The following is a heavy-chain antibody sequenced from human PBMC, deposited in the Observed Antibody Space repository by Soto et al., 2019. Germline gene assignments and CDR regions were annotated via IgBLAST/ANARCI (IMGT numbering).Heavy chain of an antibody. CDR2: ISGSGSST. J-gene: IGHJ6*02. CDR1: GFTFRSYA. Sequence: GGSLRLSCAASGFTFRSYAMNWVRQAPGKGLEWVSVISGSGSSTYYADSVKGRFTISRDDSKNTAYLQMNSLKTEDTAVYYCTRHDSNYDFWSGSPPRYGMDVWGQGTTVTVSS. V-gene: IGHV3-23*01. CDR3: TRHDSNYDFWSGSPPRYGMDV. D-gene: IGHD3-3*01.